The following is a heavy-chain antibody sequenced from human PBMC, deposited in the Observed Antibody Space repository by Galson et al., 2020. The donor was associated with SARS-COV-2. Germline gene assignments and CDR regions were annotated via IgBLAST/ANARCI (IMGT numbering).Heavy chain of an antibody. V-gene: IGHV4-59*01. CDR3: ARDPAPLYGDNYYYGMDV. CDR1: DGPMSSYY. CDR2: ISYSGSA. J-gene: IGHJ6*02. Sequence: ETSETLSLTCCVSDGPMSSYYWSWIRQPPGKGLEWIGYISYSGSANYNPSLRSRVTISVDLSKNQFSLKVTSVTAADTAVYYCARDPAPLYGDNYYYGMDVWGRGTTVTVSS. D-gene: IGHD4-17*01.